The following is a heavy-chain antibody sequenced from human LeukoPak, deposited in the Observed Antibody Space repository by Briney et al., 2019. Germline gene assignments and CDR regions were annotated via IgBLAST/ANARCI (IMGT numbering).Heavy chain of an antibody. Sequence: GGSLRLSCAASGFTFSSYSMNWVRQAPGKGLEWVSSISSSSRYIYYADSVKGRFTISRGNAKNSLYLQMNSLRAEDTAVYYCARDWSRYYDILTGYYDFDYWGQGTLVTVSS. CDR2: ISSSSRYI. CDR3: ARDWSRYYDILTGYYDFDY. V-gene: IGHV3-21*01. D-gene: IGHD3-9*01. CDR1: GFTFSSYS. J-gene: IGHJ4*02.